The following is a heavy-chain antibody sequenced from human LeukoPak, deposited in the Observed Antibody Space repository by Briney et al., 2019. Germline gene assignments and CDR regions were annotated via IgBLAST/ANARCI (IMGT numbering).Heavy chain of an antibody. CDR3: ARDRGSLDY. Sequence: PGGSLRLSCTASGLSLNNYAMSWVRQVPGKGLEWVSASSSSDDGKWYAESVRGRFTISRDNAKNSLYLQMNSLRAEDTAVYYCARDRGSLDYWGQGTLVTVSS. V-gene: IGHV3-21*01. CDR1: GLSLNNYA. D-gene: IGHD1-26*01. CDR2: SSSSDDGK. J-gene: IGHJ4*02.